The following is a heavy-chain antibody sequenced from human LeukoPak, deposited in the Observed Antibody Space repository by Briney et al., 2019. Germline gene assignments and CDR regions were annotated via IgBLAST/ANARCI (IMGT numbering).Heavy chain of an antibody. Sequence: ASVKVSCKASGYTFTSYDINWVRQATGQGLEWMGWMNPNSGNTGYAQKFQGRVTMTRDMSTSTVSMELSSLKSEDTAVYYCAREPPSGDSGSSSLDYWGQGTLVAVSS. D-gene: IGHD3-10*01. J-gene: IGHJ4*02. CDR2: MNPNSGNT. V-gene: IGHV1-8*01. CDR3: AREPPSGDSGSSSLDY. CDR1: GYTFTSYD.